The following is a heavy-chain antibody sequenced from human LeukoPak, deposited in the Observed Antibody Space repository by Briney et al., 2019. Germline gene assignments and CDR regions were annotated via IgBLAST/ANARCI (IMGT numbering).Heavy chain of an antibody. D-gene: IGHD2-15*01. J-gene: IGHJ5*02. CDR1: GGSISSYY. Sequence: SETLSLTCTVSGGSISSYYWSWIRQPPGKGLEWIGYIYYSGSTNYNPSLKSRVTISVDTSNNQFSLKLSSVTAADTAVYYCARDGNPGTDIVVVVAATLYLGWFDPWGQGTLVTVSS. CDR2: IYYSGST. CDR3: ARDGNPGTDIVVVVAATLYLGWFDP. V-gene: IGHV4-59*01.